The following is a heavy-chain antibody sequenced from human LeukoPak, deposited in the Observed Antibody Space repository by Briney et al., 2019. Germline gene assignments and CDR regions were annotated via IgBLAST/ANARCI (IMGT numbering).Heavy chain of an antibody. CDR2: INEDGSTT. V-gene: IGHV3-74*01. D-gene: IGHD1-26*01. Sequence: GGSLRLSCAASGFTFSSNWMHWVRQAPGKGLVWVSRINEDGSTTNYADSAKGRSTIFRDNAKNTLYLQMNSLRAEDTAVYYCVRDLGGRSGHWGKGTLVTVSS. CDR3: VRDLGGRSGH. CDR1: GFTFSSNW. J-gene: IGHJ4*02.